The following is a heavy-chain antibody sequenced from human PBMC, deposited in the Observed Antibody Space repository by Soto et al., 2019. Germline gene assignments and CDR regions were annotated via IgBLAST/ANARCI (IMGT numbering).Heavy chain of an antibody. D-gene: IGHD4-17*01. CDR3: ARGPRTDFYGDSFEY. J-gene: IGHJ4*02. V-gene: IGHV4-34*01. CDR1: GGSFSGYY. Sequence: QVQLQQWGAGLLKPSETLSLTCAVSGGSFSGYYWSWIRKPPGKGLEGIGEFNHSGSTNYNPSLRRRVTIPVDTAKNQFTLKLSSVTAADTAVYYCARGPRTDFYGDSFEYWGQGTQVTVSS. CDR2: FNHSGST.